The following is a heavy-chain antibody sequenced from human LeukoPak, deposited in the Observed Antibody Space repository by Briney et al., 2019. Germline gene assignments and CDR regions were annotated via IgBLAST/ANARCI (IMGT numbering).Heavy chain of an antibody. J-gene: IGHJ5*01. CDR2: ISAYNGNT. CDR1: GYTFTSYG. Sequence: ASVKVSCKASGYTFTSYGISWVRQAPGQGLEWMGWISAYNGNTNYAQKLQGRVTMTTDTSTSTAYMELRSLRSDDTAVYYCARGGYCSSTSCYRRWFDPWGQGTLVTVSS. CDR3: ARGGYCSSTSCYRRWFDP. D-gene: IGHD2-2*01. V-gene: IGHV1-18*01.